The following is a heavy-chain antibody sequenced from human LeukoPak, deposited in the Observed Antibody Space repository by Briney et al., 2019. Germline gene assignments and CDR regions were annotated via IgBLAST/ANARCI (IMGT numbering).Heavy chain of an antibody. V-gene: IGHV1-8*01. CDR1: GYTFTSYD. Sequence: ASVKVSCQAFGYTFTSYDTNWVRQATGQGLEWMGWMNPNSGNTGYAQKFQGRVTMTRNTSISTAYMELSSLRSEDTAVYYCARGGLAVAAYYFDYWGQGTLVTVSS. D-gene: IGHD6-19*01. CDR3: ARGGLAVAAYYFDY. CDR2: MNPNSGNT. J-gene: IGHJ4*02.